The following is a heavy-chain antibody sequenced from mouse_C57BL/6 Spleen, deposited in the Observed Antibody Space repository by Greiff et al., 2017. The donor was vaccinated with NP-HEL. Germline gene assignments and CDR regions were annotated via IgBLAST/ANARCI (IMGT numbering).Heavy chain of an antibody. Sequence: EVQLVESGPELVKPGASVKIPCKASGYTFTDYNMDWVKQSHGKSLEWIGDINPNNGGTIYNQKFKGKATLTVDKSSSTAYMELSSLTSEDTAVYYCARSDYGSSFYAMDYWGQGTSVTVSS. CDR1: GYTFTDYN. CDR3: ARSDYGSSFYAMDY. J-gene: IGHJ4*01. CDR2: INPNNGGT. V-gene: IGHV1-18*01. D-gene: IGHD1-1*01.